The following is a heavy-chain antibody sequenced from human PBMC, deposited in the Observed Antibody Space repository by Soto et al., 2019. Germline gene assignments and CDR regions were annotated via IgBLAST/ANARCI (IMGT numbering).Heavy chain of an antibody. Sequence: KASETLSLTCAVYGGSFSGYYWSWIRQPPGKGLEWIGEINHSGSTNYNPSLKSRVTISVDTSKNQFSLKLSSVTAADTAVYYCAKGRYDFWSGRPDAFDIWGQGTMVTVSS. CDR3: AKGRYDFWSGRPDAFDI. CDR1: GGSFSGYY. CDR2: INHSGST. J-gene: IGHJ3*02. V-gene: IGHV4-34*01. D-gene: IGHD3-3*01.